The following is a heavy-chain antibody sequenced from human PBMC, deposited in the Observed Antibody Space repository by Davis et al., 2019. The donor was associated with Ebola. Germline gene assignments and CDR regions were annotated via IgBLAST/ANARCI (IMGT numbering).Heavy chain of an antibody. V-gene: IGHV3-53*01. CDR2: IYTGGDT. D-gene: IGHD4-17*01. Sequence: GGSLRLSCATSGFTFSSNYMGWVRQAPGKGLEWVSVIYTGGDTYYADSVKGRFTISRDNSKNTLYLQMNSLRAEDTAVYYCASAGGQYGDYGVDVWGKGTTVTVSS. CDR1: GFTFSSNY. J-gene: IGHJ6*04. CDR3: ASAGGQYGDYGVDV.